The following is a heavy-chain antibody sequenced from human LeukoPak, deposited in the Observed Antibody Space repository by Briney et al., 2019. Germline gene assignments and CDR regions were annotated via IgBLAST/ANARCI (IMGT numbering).Heavy chain of an antibody. Sequence: ASVKVSCKASGYTFTSYGISWVRQAAGQGLEWMGWISAYNGSTNYAQKLQGRVTMTTDTSTSTAYMELRSLRSDDTAVYYCARDPCARPMDGYNMDGGQPDYWGQGTLVTVSS. V-gene: IGHV1-18*01. CDR1: GYTFTSYG. CDR2: ISAYNGST. D-gene: IGHD5-24*01. J-gene: IGHJ4*02. CDR3: ARDPCARPMDGYNMDGGQPDY.